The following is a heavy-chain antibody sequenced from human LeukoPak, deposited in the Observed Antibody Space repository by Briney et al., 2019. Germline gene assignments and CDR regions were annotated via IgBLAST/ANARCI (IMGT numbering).Heavy chain of an antibody. CDR1: GGSVNGYY. Sequence: SETLSLTCTVSGGSVNGYYWSWIRQAAGKGLEWIGRIYTRESTNYNPSLKSRVTMSIDTSKNQFSLKLRSVTAADTAVYYCARVSRGWNYVDYWGQGTLVTVSS. J-gene: IGHJ4*02. D-gene: IGHD6-19*01. CDR3: ARVSRGWNYVDY. V-gene: IGHV4-4*07. CDR2: IYTREST.